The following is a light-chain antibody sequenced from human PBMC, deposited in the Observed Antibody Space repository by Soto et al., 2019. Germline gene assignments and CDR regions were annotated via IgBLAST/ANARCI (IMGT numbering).Light chain of an antibody. CDR3: QQYETFPPS. J-gene: IGKJ4*01. Sequence: DLQMTQSPSSLSASVGDRITITCRASRGINNYVAWFQQKPGKAPRSLIYGTGHLQRGAPSKFSGSGSGTDFTLTISNLQPEDFATYYCQQYETFPPSFGGGTKVEI. CDR1: RGINNY. V-gene: IGKV1-16*02. CDR2: GTG.